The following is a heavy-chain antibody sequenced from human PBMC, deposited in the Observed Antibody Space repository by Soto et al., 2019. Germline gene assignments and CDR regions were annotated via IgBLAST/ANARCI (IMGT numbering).Heavy chain of an antibody. CDR3: THSLTMVRGQVLAYYQH. Sequence: QITLKESGPTLLKPTQTLTLTCTFSGFSLSTSAVVVGWIRQPPGKALEWLALIYGDDDKRYSPSLKSRLTITKDTAKNQVVLTMTNMDPVDTATYFCTHSLTMVRGQVLAYYQHWGQGTLLTVPS. D-gene: IGHD3-10*01. J-gene: IGHJ1*01. CDR2: IYGDDDK. CDR1: GFSLSTSAVV. V-gene: IGHV2-5*02.